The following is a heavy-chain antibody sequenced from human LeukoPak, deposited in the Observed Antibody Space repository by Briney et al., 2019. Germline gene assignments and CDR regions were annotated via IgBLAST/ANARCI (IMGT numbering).Heavy chain of an antibody. CDR1: EFTFSSYA. CDR2: ISGGGSST. V-gene: IGHV3-23*01. J-gene: IGHJ3*02. CDR3: AKDSQADAFDI. Sequence: GGSLRLSCAASEFTFSSYAMSWVRQAPGKGLEWVSVISGGGSSTYYADSVKGRFTISRDNSKNTLCLQMNSLRAEDTALYYCAKDSQADAFDIWGLGTMVTVSS.